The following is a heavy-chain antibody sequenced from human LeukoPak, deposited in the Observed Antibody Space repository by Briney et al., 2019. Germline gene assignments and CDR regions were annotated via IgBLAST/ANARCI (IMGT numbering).Heavy chain of an antibody. Sequence: GGSLRLSCAASGFTFSSYSMNWVRQAPGKGLEWVSSISSSSSYIYYADSVKGRFTISRDNAKNSLYLQMNSLRAEDTAVYYCANGYSYGTAFDYWGQGTLVTVSS. CDR1: GFTFSSYS. V-gene: IGHV3-21*01. D-gene: IGHD5-18*01. J-gene: IGHJ4*02. CDR2: ISSSSSYI. CDR3: ANGYSYGTAFDY.